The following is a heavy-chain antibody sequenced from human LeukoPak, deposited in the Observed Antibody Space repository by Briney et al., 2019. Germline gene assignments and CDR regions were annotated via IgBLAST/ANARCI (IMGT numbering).Heavy chain of an antibody. CDR3: ARRGPDGNSPPNYFDY. D-gene: IGHD4-23*01. CDR2: ISGGSNTI. CDR1: GFIFSSFS. Sequence: GGSLRLSCAASGFIFSSFSMNWVRQAPGKGLEWVSYISGGSNTIYYADSVKGRFTISRDNARNSLYLQMNNLRDEDTAVYYCARRGPDGNSPPNYFDYWGQGTLLTVSS. J-gene: IGHJ4*02. V-gene: IGHV3-48*02.